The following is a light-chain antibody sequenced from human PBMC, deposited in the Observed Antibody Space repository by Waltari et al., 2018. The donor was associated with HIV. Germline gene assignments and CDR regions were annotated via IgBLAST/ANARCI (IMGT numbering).Light chain of an antibody. CDR2: WAS. J-gene: IGKJ4*01. V-gene: IGKV4-1*01. CDR1: RTVYFHSNNQNY. CDR3: QQYHTIEST. Sequence: DIVMTQSPDSLPVSLGERATMNCRSSRTVYFHSNNQNYLAWYQQKPGQSPKVLIYWASTRASGVPGRCSGSGSGTDFNLTISSLQADDVAVYYCQQYHTIESTFGGGTKVEIK.